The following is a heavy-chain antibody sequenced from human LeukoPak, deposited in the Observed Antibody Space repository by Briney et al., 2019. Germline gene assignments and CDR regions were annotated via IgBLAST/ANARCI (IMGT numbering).Heavy chain of an antibody. D-gene: IGHD3-22*01. V-gene: IGHV4-39*01. CDR1: GGSISSSSYY. CDR3: ARTITMIVVVPEGRFDY. CDR2: IYYSGST. J-gene: IGHJ4*02. Sequence: SETLSLTCTVSGGSISSSSYYWGWIRQPPGKGLEWIGSIYYSGSTYYNPSLKSRVTISVDTSKNQFSLKLSSVTAADTAVYYCARTITMIVVVPEGRFDYWGQGTLVTVSS.